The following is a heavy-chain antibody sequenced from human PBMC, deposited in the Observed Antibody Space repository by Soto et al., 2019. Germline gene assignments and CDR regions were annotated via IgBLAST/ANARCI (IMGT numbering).Heavy chain of an antibody. Sequence: QVQLQESGPGLVKPSETLSLTCTVSGGSVSSGSYYWSWIRQPPGKVLEWIGYIYYSGSTNYNPTLNRRVTVSVATSKNQFSMKLSAVTDADTAVDYCARGPAKDGYYEFGSGYFHSAFDIWVQGTKVSVSS. V-gene: IGHV4-61*01. J-gene: IGHJ3*02. CDR3: ARGPAKDGYYEFGSGYFHSAFDI. D-gene: IGHD3-3*01. CDR2: IYYSGST. CDR1: GGSVSSGSYY.